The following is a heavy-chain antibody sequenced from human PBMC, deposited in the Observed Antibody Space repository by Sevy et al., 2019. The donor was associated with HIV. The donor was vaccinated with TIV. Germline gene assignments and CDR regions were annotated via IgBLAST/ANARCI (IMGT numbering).Heavy chain of an antibody. CDR2: ISSSSSYI. Sequence: GGSLRLSCAASGFTFNTHVMNWVRQAPGKGLEWVSSISSSSSYIYYADSVKGRFTISRDNAKNSLYLQMNSLRAEDTAVYYCARQDDSSGYYRTGGDYWGQGTLVTVSS. D-gene: IGHD3-22*01. V-gene: IGHV3-21*01. CDR1: GFTFNTHV. CDR3: ARQDDSSGYYRTGGDY. J-gene: IGHJ4*02.